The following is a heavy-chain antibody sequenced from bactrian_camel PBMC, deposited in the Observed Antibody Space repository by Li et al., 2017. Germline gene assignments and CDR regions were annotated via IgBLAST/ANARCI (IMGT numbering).Heavy chain of an antibody. D-gene: IGHD6*01. Sequence: DVQLVESGGDLVQPGGSLRLSCTASGFTFSNYDMSWVRQAPGKGLEWISIIYNTGGDTYYADSMKGRFTISRDNAKNTLYLQLNDLKPEDTARYYCVTAKSWYFSYWGQGTQVTVS. CDR3: VTAKSWYFSY. CDR1: GFTFSNYD. V-gene: IGHV3S40*01. CDR2: IYNTGGDT. J-gene: IGHJ4*01.